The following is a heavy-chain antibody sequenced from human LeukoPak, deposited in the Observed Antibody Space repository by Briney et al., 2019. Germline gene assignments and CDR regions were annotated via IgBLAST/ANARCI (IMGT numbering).Heavy chain of an antibody. CDR3: ARELGTNRYFDY. V-gene: IGHV3-74*01. D-gene: IGHD7-27*01. Sequence: GGSLRLSCAASGFTFSSYWVHWVRQAPGKGLVWVSHINSDGSSTSYADSVKGRFTISRDNAKNSLYLQMNSLRAEDTAVYYCARELGTNRYFDYWGQGTLVTVSS. CDR1: GFTFSSYW. J-gene: IGHJ4*02. CDR2: INSDGSST.